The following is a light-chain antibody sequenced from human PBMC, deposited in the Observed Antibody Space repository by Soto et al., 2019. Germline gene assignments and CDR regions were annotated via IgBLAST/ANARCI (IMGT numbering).Light chain of an antibody. J-gene: IGLJ1*01. CDR2: DVS. CDR1: SDDVGSYKH. V-gene: IGLV2-14*01. CDR3: SSYSRSSTPFV. Sequence: QSALTPPASVSGSPGQSITISCTGTSDDVGSYKHVSWYQQYPGKAPKLIIYDVSNRPSGVSSRFSGSRSDNTASLTISGLQAGDEADYYCSSYSRSSTPFVFGTGTKVTVL.